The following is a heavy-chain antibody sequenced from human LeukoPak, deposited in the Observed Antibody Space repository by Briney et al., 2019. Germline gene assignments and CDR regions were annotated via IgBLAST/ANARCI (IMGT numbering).Heavy chain of an antibody. CDR1: GYSISSGFH. V-gene: IGHV4-38-2*01. CDR2: IFHGGNT. J-gene: IGHJ4*02. CDR3: ARTRYCSGATCYSPELFDS. D-gene: IGHD2-15*01. Sequence: PSETLSLTCAVSGYSISSGFHWGWLRQSPGKGLEWIGSIFHGGNTYYNPSLKSRVTISVDTSMNQFSLGVTSVTAADTAVYYCARTRYCSGATCYSPELFDSWGQGTLVTVSS.